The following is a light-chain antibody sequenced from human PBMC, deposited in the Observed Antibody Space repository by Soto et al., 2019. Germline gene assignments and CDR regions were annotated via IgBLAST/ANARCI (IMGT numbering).Light chain of an antibody. V-gene: IGKV3-20*01. CDR1: QSVSSNL. CDR3: RQYGTSLGFP. Sequence: EAVFTQSPGTLSLSPGERATLSCRASQSVSSNLLPWYQEKPGQAPRLLIFGASRRATGIPDRFSGSGSGTDFTLTITRLEPEDFAVYYCRQYGTSLGFPVGGGTKVDIK. CDR2: GAS. J-gene: IGKJ4*01.